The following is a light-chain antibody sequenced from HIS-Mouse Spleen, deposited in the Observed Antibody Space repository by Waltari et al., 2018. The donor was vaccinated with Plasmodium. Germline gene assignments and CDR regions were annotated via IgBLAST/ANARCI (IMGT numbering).Light chain of an antibody. Sequence: EIVMTQPPAPLSVSPGERAPLAGRASQSVSSNLAWYQQKPGQAPRLLIYGASTRATGIPARFSGSGSGTEFTLTISSLQSEDFAVYYCQQYNNWSFTFGPGTKVDIK. J-gene: IGKJ3*01. CDR2: GAS. CDR3: QQYNNWSFT. V-gene: IGKV3-15*01. CDR1: QSVSSN.